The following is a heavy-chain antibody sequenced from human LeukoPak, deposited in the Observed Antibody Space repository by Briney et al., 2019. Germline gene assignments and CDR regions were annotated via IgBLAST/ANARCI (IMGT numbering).Heavy chain of an antibody. J-gene: IGHJ4*02. V-gene: IGHV3-74*01. Sequence: AGGSLRLSCAASGFTFSNYWMYSVRQAPGKGLVWVSRINSDGSSTSYADSVKGRFTISRDNAKNTLYLKMNSLRAEDTAVYYCARESYQVLYFDYWGQGTLVTVSS. D-gene: IGHD2-2*01. CDR1: GFTFSNYW. CDR2: INSDGSST. CDR3: ARESYQVLYFDY.